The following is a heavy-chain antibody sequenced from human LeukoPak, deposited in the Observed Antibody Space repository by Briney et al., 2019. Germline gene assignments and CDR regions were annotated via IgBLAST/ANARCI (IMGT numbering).Heavy chain of an antibody. CDR3: TRAYSPGWLGINDY. D-gene: IGHD6-19*01. CDR1: GFTFSDYA. J-gene: IGHJ4*02. Sequence: GRSLRLSCTTSGFTFSDYAMTWVRQAPGKGLEWVGFIRNKANGGTADYAASVKGRFTISRDDSKTIAYLQMNSLKTEDTAVYYCTRAYSPGWLGINDYWGQGALVTVSS. CDR2: IRNKANGGTA. V-gene: IGHV3-49*04.